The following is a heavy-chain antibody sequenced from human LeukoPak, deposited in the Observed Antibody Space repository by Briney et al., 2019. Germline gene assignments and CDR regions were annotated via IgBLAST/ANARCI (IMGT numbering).Heavy chain of an antibody. CDR2: IYHSGTT. J-gene: IGHJ4*02. CDR1: GYSISSGYC. D-gene: IGHD3-10*01. CDR3: ARGRGFYGSGSYNRRGNYYFDY. V-gene: IGHV4-38-2*02. Sequence: PSETLSLTCTVSGYSISSGYCWGWIRQPPGKGLEWIGSIYHSGTTYYNPSLKSRVTIAVDTPKTQFSLRLSSVTAADTAVYYCARGRGFYGSGSYNRRGNYYFDYWGQGTLVTVSS.